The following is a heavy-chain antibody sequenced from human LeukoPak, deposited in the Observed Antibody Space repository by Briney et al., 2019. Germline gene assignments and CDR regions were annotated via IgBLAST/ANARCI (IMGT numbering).Heavy chain of an antibody. CDR3: ARDHYGSGRTYYYYMDV. CDR1: GYTFTSYA. D-gene: IGHD3-10*01. J-gene: IGHJ6*03. CDR2: ISAYNGNT. V-gene: IGHV1-18*01. Sequence: ASVKVSCKASGYTFTSYAMNWVRQAPGQGLEWMGWISAYNGNTNYAQKLQGRVTMTTDTSTSTAYMELRSLRSDDTAVYYCARDHYGSGRTYYYYMDVWGKGTTVTVSS.